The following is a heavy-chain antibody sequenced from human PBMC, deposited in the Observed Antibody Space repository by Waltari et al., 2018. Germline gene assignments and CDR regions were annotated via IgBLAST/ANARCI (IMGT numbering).Heavy chain of an antibody. J-gene: IGHJ5*02. CDR1: GGSISSGSYY. D-gene: IGHD6-19*01. V-gene: IGHV4-61*09. Sequence: QVQLQESGPGLVKPSQTLSLTCTVSGGSISSGSYYWSWIRQPAGKGLEWIGYIYTSGSTNYNPSLKSRVTISVDTSKNQFSLKLSSVTAADTAVYYCARHYGYSSGWYSSWGQGTLVTVSS. CDR2: IYTSGST. CDR3: ARHYGYSSGWYSS.